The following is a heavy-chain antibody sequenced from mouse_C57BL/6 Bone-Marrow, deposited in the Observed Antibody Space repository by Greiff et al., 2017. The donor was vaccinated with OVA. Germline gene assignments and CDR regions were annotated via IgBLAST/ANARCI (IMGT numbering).Heavy chain of an antibody. J-gene: IGHJ4*01. D-gene: IGHD1-1*01. Sequence: VNLVESDAELVKPGASVKISCKVSGYTFTDHTIHWMKQRPEQGLEWIGYIYPRDGSTKYNEKFKGKATLTADKSSSTAYMQLNSLTSEDSAVYFCARMGTTVVATRAMDYWGQGTSVTVSS. CDR1: GYTFTDHT. V-gene: IGHV1-78*01. CDR3: ARMGTTVVATRAMDY. CDR2: IYPRDGST.